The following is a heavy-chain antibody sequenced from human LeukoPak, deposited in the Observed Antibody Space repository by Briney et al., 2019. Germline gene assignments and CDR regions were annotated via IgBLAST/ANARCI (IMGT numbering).Heavy chain of an antibody. J-gene: IGHJ4*02. CDR2: INSDGSST. V-gene: IGHV3-74*01. D-gene: IGHD6-19*01. CDR3: ASVSIAVAVHFDY. Sequence: GGSLRLSCAASGFTFSSYWMHWVRQAPGKGLVWVSRINSDGSSTSYADSVKGRFTISRDNAKNTLYLQMNSLRAEDTAVYYCASVSIAVAVHFDYWGQGTLVTVSS. CDR1: GFTFSSYW.